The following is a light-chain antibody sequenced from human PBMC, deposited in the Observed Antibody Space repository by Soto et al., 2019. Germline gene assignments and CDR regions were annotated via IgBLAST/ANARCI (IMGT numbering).Light chain of an antibody. CDR2: DVY. CDR3: CSYAGSNTFYV. Sequence: QSVRTQPRSVSGSPGQSVTISCTGTSSSVGGYNYVSWYQHHPGKAPKPVIYDVYNRPSGVPDRFSGSKSDNTASLTIPGLQAEDEADYYCCSYAGSNTFYVFGTGTKVTVL. J-gene: IGLJ1*01. V-gene: IGLV2-11*01. CDR1: SSSVGGYNY.